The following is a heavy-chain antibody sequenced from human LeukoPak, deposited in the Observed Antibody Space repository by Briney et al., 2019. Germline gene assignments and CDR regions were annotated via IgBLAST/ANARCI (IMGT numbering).Heavy chain of an antibody. CDR3: ARGRYPYYLDY. CDR2: ITSSGYT. V-gene: IGHV3-11*06. J-gene: IGHJ4*02. Sequence: GGSLRRSCAASGFTFSDYYMSWIRQAPGKGLEWVSYITSSGYTNYADSVKGRFTISRDNAKNSLYLLMNSLRAEDTAVYYCARGRYPYYLDYWGQGTLVTVSS. CDR1: GFTFSDYY. D-gene: IGHD1-1*01.